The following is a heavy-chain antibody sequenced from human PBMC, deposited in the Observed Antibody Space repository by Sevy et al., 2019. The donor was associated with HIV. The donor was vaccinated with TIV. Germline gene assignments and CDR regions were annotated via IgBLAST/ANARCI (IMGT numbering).Heavy chain of an antibody. D-gene: IGHD3-22*01. V-gene: IGHV3-53*01. Sequence: GGSLRLSCAASGFTVSSNYMSWVRQAPGKGLEWVSVIYSGSSTYYADSVKGRFTISRDNSKNTLYLQMNSLRAEDTAVYYCARGPDYYDSSGYYLAEFYFDYWGQGTLVTVSS. J-gene: IGHJ4*02. CDR1: GFTVSSNY. CDR3: ARGPDYYDSSGYYLAEFYFDY. CDR2: IYSGSST.